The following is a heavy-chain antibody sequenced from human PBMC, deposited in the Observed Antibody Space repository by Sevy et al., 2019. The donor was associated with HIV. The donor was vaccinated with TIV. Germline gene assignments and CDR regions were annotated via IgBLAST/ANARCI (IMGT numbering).Heavy chain of an antibody. V-gene: IGHV3-21*01. Sequence: GGSLRLSCAASGFTFNVYTMNWVRQAPGKGLEWVSSISSSFYINYADSVKGRFTISRDNAKNSLYLQMNSLRADDTSVYYCVQEIVAKNHVWGQGTTVTVSS. D-gene: IGHD5-12*01. CDR3: VQEIVAKNHV. J-gene: IGHJ6*02. CDR2: ISSSFYI. CDR1: GFTFNVYT.